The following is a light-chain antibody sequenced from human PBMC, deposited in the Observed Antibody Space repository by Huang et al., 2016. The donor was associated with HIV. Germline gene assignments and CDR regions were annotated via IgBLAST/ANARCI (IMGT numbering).Light chain of an antibody. CDR3: QQDYSYPL. Sequence: AIRVTQSPSSLSASTGDRVTITCRAIQGSSNFLAGYQQKPGRAPKLLIYDASILQNGVPSRVSGNGSGTDFILTINCLQSEDFATYYCQQDYSYPLFGQGTKLQTK. V-gene: IGKV1-8*01. CDR1: QGSSNF. J-gene: IGKJ2*01. CDR2: DAS.